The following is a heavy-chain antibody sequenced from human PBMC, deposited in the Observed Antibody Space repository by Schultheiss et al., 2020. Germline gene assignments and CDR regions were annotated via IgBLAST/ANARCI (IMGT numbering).Heavy chain of an antibody. J-gene: IGHJ4*02. D-gene: IGHD3-10*01. Sequence: SGPMLVKPTQTLTLTCTFSGFSLSTSGMCVSWIRQPPGKALEWLARIDWDDDKRYSPSLMSRLTITKGTSKNQVVLTMTNMDPVDTATYYCAHGNYGSGSYYNVLLDYWGPGTLVTVAS. CDR1: GFSLSTSGMC. CDR3: AHGNYGSGSYYNVLLDY. CDR2: IDWDDDK. V-gene: IGHV2-5*08.